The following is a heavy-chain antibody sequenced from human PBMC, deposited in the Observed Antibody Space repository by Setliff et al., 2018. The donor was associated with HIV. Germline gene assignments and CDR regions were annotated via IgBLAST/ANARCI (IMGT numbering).Heavy chain of an antibody. D-gene: IGHD3-10*01. CDR2: INHRGST. Sequence: PSETLSLTCAIYGGSFRGYFWIWIRQPPGKGLEWIGEINHRGSTNYNSSLKSRVTIGVDTSKNQFSLNLSAVTAADTAVYYCARGSVFWDRGNHYQYMDVWATGTTVTSP. CDR1: GGSFRGYF. V-gene: IGHV4-34*01. J-gene: IGHJ6*03. CDR3: ARGSVFWDRGNHYQYMDV.